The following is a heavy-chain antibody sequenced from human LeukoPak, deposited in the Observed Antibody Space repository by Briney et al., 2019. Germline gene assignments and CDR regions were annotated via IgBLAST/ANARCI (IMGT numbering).Heavy chain of an antibody. CDR2: ISGSGGST. CDR1: GFTFSSYG. CDR3: AKDRWEIAAAYFDY. D-gene: IGHD6-13*01. J-gene: IGHJ4*02. Sequence: GGSLRLSCAASGFTFSSYGMSWVRQAPGKGLEWVAAISGSGGSTYYADSVKGRFTISRDNSKNTLYLQMNSLRAEDTAVYYCAKDRWEIAAAYFDYWGQGTLVTVSS. V-gene: IGHV3-23*01.